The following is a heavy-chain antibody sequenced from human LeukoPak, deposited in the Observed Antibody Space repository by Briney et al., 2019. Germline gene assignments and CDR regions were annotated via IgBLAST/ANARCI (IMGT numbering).Heavy chain of an antibody. V-gene: IGHV3-74*01. CDR2: INGDGSNS. J-gene: IGHJ4*02. CDR3: ARVSYYGDYYHY. Sequence: GGSLRLSCVASGFTFTTYWMHWVRQAQGKGLVWVSRINGDGSNSNYADSVKGRFAISRDNAKNTLYLQMNSLRAEDTAVYYCARVSYYGDYYHYWGQGTLVTVSS. CDR1: GFTFTTYW. D-gene: IGHD3-3*01.